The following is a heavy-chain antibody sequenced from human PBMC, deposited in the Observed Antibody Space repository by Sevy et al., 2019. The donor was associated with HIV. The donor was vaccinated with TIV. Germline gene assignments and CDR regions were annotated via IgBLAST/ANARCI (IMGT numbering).Heavy chain of an antibody. V-gene: IGHV3-23*01. D-gene: IGHD5-18*01. J-gene: IGHJ4*02. CDR1: GFTFSSYA. CDR2: ISGIGGST. CDR3: AKDSSVDTAMAPLGY. Sequence: GGSLRLPCAASGFTFSSYAMSWVRQAPGKGLEWVSAISGIGGSTYYADSVKGRFTISRDNSKNTLYLQMNSLRAEDTAVYYCAKDSSVDTAMAPLGYWGQGTLVTVSS.